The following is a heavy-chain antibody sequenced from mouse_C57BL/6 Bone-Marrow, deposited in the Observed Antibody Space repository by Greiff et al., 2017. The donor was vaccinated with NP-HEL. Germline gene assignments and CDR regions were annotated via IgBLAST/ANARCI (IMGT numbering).Heavy chain of an antibody. CDR1: GYTFTDYE. J-gene: IGHJ1*03. Sequence: QVQLQQSGAELVRPGASVTLSCKASGYTFTDYEMHWVKQTPVHGLEWIGAIDPETGGTAYNQKFKGKAILTADKSSSTAYMELRSLTSEDSAVYYCTRRDITTVVARYFDVWGTGTTVTVSS. CDR2: IDPETGGT. CDR3: TRRDITTVVARYFDV. D-gene: IGHD1-1*01. V-gene: IGHV1-15*01.